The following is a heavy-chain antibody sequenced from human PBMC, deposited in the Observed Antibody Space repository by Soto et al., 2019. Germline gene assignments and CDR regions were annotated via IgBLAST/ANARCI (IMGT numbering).Heavy chain of an antibody. CDR2: IYYSATT. Sequence: WTWIRQHPGKGLEWIGYIYYSATTYYNPFLKSRVTISVDTSKNQFSLKLNSVTVADTAVYYCATRTRGYSYGYVDYWGQGTLVTVSP. CDR3: ATRTRGYSYGYVDY. J-gene: IGHJ4*02. D-gene: IGHD5-18*01. V-gene: IGHV4-31*02.